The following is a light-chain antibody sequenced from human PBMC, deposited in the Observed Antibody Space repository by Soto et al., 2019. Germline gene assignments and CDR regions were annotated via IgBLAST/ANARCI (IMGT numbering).Light chain of an antibody. CDR3: QQYNNWPFIT. Sequence: DIVMTQSPATLSASPGERATLSCRASQSVSSKLAWYQQKPGQAPRLLIYGASTRASGCPSRFSGSGSGTEFTLTISSLQSEDFAVYYCQQYNNWPFITFGQGTRLENK. CDR2: GAS. V-gene: IGKV3-15*01. J-gene: IGKJ5*01. CDR1: QSVSSK.